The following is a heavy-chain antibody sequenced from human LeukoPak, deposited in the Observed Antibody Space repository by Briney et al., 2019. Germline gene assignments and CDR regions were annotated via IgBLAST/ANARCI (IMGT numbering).Heavy chain of an antibody. Sequence: GGSLRLSCAASGFTFSSYGMHWVRQAPGKGLEWVAVISYDGSNKYYADSVKGRFTISRDNSKNTLYLQMNSLRAEDTAVYYCAKDRYYYGSGSPRWYYYGMDVWGQGTTVTVSS. CDR1: GFTFSSYG. J-gene: IGHJ6*02. V-gene: IGHV3-30*18. CDR3: AKDRYYYGSGSPRWYYYGMDV. D-gene: IGHD3-10*01. CDR2: ISYDGSNK.